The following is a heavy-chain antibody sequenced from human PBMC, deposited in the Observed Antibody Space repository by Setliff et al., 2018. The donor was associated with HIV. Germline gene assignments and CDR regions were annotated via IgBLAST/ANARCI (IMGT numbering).Heavy chain of an antibody. CDR1: XHPFSNYD. Sequence: ASVKVSCKTXXHPFSNYDIIWVRRATGQGLEWMGWMNHNSGATGYAQKFKDRFIMTRDTSISTAYMELSSLTSEDTAVYYCASGKGVRGVIIRGGLDVWGKGTTVTVSS. CDR3: ASGKGVRGVIIRGGLDV. CDR2: MNHNSGAT. V-gene: IGHV1-8*01. J-gene: IGHJ6*04. D-gene: IGHD3-10*01.